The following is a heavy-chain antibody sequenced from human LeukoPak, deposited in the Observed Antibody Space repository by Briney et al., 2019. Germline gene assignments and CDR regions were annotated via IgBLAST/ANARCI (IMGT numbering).Heavy chain of an antibody. CDR2: ISYDGSNK. V-gene: IGHV3-30*03. J-gene: IGHJ4*02. CDR1: GFTFSSYG. Sequence: PGGSLRLSCAASGFTFSSYGMHWVRQAPGKGLEWVAVISYDGSNKYYADSAKGRFTISRDNSMNTLYLQMNSLRAEDTAVYYCARDGPGHFDYWGQGTLVTVSS. CDR3: ARDGPGHFDY.